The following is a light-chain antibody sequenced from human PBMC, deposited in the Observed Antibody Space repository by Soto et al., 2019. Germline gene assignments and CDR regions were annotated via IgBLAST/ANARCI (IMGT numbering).Light chain of an antibody. V-gene: IGLV2-14*01. CDR2: EVT. Sequence: QSALTQPASASGTPGQSITISCTGTSSDVGGYNYVSWYQQYPGNAPKVMYYEVTKRPSGVSNRFACSNSANTASLTISGLQAEDEAHYYCSSYTSPNTVIFGGGTKLTVL. CDR1: SSDVGGYNY. CDR3: SSYTSPNTVI. J-gene: IGLJ2*01.